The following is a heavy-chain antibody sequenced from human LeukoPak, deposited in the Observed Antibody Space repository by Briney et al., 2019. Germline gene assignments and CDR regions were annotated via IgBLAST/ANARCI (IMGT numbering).Heavy chain of an antibody. D-gene: IGHD3-22*01. CDR1: GGSISSYY. CDR3: ARGDYYDSSGYYY. Sequence: SETLSLTCTVSGGSISSYYWSWIRQPPGKGLEWIGYIYYSGSTNYNPSLKSRVTISVDTSKNQFPLKLSSVTAADTAVYYCARGDYYDSSGYYYWGPGTLVTVSS. V-gene: IGHV4-59*01. J-gene: IGHJ4*02. CDR2: IYYSGST.